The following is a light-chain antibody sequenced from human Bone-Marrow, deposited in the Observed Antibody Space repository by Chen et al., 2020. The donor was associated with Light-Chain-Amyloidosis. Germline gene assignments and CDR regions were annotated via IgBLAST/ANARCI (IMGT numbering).Light chain of an antibody. Sequence: SYELTQPPSVSVSPGQTARITCSGDDLPTKYAYWYQQKPGQAPVLVIHRDTERPSGIAERFSGSSSGTTARLTISGVQAEDEADYHCQSADSSGTYEVIFGGGTKPTVL. CDR3: QSADSSGTYEVI. CDR1: DLPTKY. J-gene: IGLJ2*01. CDR2: RDT. V-gene: IGLV3-25*03.